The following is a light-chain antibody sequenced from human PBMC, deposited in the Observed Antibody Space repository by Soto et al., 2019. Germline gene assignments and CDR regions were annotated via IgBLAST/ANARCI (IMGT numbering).Light chain of an antibody. CDR3: QQCFTSPYT. J-gene: IGKJ2*01. CDR2: ASS. CDR1: QGVGSS. Sequence: DLPMTPSPSSLSASVGDTVTISCRPSQGVGSSVNWYQHKPGEAPKLLIYASSSLQWGVPSRFSGSRSGTYFTLTISGLQPEDFATYFCQQCFTSPYTFGQGTKLDI. V-gene: IGKV1-39*01.